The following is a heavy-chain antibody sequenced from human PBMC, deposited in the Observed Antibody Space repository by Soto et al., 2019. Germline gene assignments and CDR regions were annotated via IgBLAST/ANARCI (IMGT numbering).Heavy chain of an antibody. Sequence: ASVKVSCKASGYTFTSYGISWVRQAPGQGLEWMGWISAYNGNTNYAQKLQGRVTMTTDTSTSTAYMELRSLRSDDTAVYYCARGSLGIATIRNDAFDIWGQGTMVTVSS. CDR1: GYTFTSYG. J-gene: IGHJ3*02. CDR2: ISAYNGNT. V-gene: IGHV1-18*01. CDR3: ARGSLGIATIRNDAFDI. D-gene: IGHD5-12*01.